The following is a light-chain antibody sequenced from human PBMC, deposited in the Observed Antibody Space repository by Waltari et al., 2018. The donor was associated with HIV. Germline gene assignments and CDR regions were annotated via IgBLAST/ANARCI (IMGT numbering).Light chain of an antibody. CDR2: DDN. Sequence: TQPPSVSVAPGKTARITCGGDNIGGKLVHWYQQKPGQAPVLVICDDNDRPSGIPERFSGSNSGNTATLTIIRVEGGDEADYYCCSYAGTYTYVFGSGTTVTVL. V-gene: IGLV3-21*01. CDR3: CSYAGTYTYV. CDR1: NIGGKL. J-gene: IGLJ1*01.